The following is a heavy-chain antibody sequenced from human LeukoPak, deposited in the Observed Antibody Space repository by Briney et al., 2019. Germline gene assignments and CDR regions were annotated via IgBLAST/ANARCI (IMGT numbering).Heavy chain of an antibody. Sequence: ASVKVSCKASGYTFTGYYMHLVRQAPGQGLEWMGWINPNSGGTNYAQKFQGRVTMTRDTSISTAYMELSRLRSDDTAVYYCARALYYDSSGYYCKFDPWGQGTLVTVSS. J-gene: IGHJ5*02. CDR2: INPNSGGT. D-gene: IGHD3-22*01. CDR1: GYTFTGYY. V-gene: IGHV1-2*02. CDR3: ARALYYDSSGYYCKFDP.